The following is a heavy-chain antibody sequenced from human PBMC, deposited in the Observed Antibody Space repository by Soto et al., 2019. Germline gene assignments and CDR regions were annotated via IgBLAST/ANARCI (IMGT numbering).Heavy chain of an antibody. CDR3: ARGISGEVGNYYYGMDV. J-gene: IGHJ6*02. D-gene: IGHD4-17*01. V-gene: IGHV1-69*12. CDR2: IIPIFGTA. CDR1: GGTFSSYA. Sequence: QVQLVQSGAEVKKPGSSVKVSCKASGGTFSSYAISWVRQAPGQGLEWMGGIIPIFGTANYAQKFQGRVTITADESTSTAYMEPSSLRSEDTAVYYCARGISGEVGNYYYGMDVWGQGTTVTVSS.